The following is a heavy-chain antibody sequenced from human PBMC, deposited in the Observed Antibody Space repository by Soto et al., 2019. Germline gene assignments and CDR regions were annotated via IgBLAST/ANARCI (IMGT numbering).Heavy chain of an antibody. CDR2: TVPVFDTS. Sequence: QVQLVQSGAVVKKPGSSVEVSCKASGGTFNGYGISWVRQAPGQGLEWMGGTVPVFDTSKYAPGFQGRVTISADKSTSTAYMELSSVRSEDTAMYFCARGVSYWVAYYTGPSAYDLWGQGTLVIVSS. CDR3: ARGVSYWVAYYTGPSAYDL. V-gene: IGHV1-69*06. D-gene: IGHD3-3*01. J-gene: IGHJ3*01. CDR1: GGTFNGYG.